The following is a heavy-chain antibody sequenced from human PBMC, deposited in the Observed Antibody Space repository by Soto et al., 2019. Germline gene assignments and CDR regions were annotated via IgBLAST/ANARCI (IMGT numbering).Heavy chain of an antibody. Sequence: EASLRLSFAPSGFTVSINYMSWLRQAPGQGLEWVSVIYSGGSTYYADSVKGRSTISRDNSTNTLYLHMNSLTAEDTAVYYSANTSQYSIAWYWFDPRGQETAVT. CDR3: ANTSQYSIAWYWFDP. CDR2: IYSGGST. V-gene: IGHV3-66*01. D-gene: IGHD6-19*01. J-gene: IGHJ5*02. CDR1: GFTVSINY.